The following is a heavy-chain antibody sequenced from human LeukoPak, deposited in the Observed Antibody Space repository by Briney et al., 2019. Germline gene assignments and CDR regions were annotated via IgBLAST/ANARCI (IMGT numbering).Heavy chain of an antibody. Sequence: SETLSLTCTVSGGSISSYYWSWIRQPPGKGLEWIGSIYYSGSTYYNPSLKSRVTISVDTSKNQFSLKLSSVTAADTAVYYCARHAGRGYGSFDYWGQGTLVTVSS. J-gene: IGHJ4*02. CDR3: ARHAGRGYGSFDY. CDR2: IYYSGST. V-gene: IGHV4-39*01. D-gene: IGHD5-18*01. CDR1: GGSISSYY.